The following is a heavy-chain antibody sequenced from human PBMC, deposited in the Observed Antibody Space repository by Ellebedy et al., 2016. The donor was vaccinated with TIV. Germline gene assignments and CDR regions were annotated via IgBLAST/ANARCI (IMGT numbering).Heavy chain of an antibody. V-gene: IGHV4-59*08. CDR3: ARLIGWSSAPGY. J-gene: IGHJ4*02. D-gene: IGHD6-19*01. CDR1: GGSITSYL. CDR2: MSDSGSS. Sequence: SETLSLXXTVSGGSITSYLWSWIRQPPGKGLEWIGHMSDSGSSDYNPSLKSRVTISVDTSKNQFSLRLTSVSAADTAVYYCARLIGWSSAPGYWGQGTLVTVSS.